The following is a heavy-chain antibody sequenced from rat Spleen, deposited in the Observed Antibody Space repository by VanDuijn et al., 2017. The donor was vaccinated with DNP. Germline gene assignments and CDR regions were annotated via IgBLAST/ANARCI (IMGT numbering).Heavy chain of an antibody. Sequence: QVQLRESGPGLVQPSQTLSLTCTVSGFSLPSYSLHWVRQPPGKGLEWIGAVWSGGSTDYNLALKSRLPIRRDTSKNQVFLKMNSLQTEDTAIYFCTREADTGYAMDAWGQGTSVTVSS. CDR1: GFSLPSYS. CDR2: VWSGGST. V-gene: IGHV2-15*01. CDR3: TREADTGYAMDA. J-gene: IGHJ4*01. D-gene: IGHD4-1*01.